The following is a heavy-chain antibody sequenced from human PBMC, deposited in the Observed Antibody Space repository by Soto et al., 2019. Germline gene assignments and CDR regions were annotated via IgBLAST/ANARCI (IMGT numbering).Heavy chain of an antibody. CDR2: INSDWSFK. CDR1: GFTFSSFW. Sequence: PGGSLRLSCAASGFTFSSFWMHWVRQAPGKGLEGVSRINSDWSFKKYADSVKGRFTISRDNAMNTLNMHMNRLKTEDTAVYYCVASLSGDPYPLDYWGQGALVTVSS. V-gene: IGHV3-74*01. CDR3: VASLSGDPYPLDY. D-gene: IGHD7-27*01. J-gene: IGHJ4*02.